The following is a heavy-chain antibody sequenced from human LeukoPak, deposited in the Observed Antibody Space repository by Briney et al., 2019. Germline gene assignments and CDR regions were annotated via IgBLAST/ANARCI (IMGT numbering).Heavy chain of an antibody. D-gene: IGHD2-2*01. CDR2: ISYDGSNK. CDR3: ASVCLVVVPAAMHGGDY. V-gene: IGHV3-30*04. J-gene: IGHJ4*02. CDR1: GFTFSSYA. Sequence: GRSLRLSCTASGFTFSSYAMHWVRQAPGKGLEWVAVISYDGSNKYYADSVKGRFTISRDNSKNTLYLQMNSLRAEDTAVYYCASVCLVVVPAAMHGGDYWGQGTLVTVSS.